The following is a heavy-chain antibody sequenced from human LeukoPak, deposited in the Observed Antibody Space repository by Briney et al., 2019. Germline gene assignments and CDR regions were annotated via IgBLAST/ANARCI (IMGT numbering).Heavy chain of an antibody. V-gene: IGHV3-53*01. CDR3: ARDRGPISGIDV. Sequence: GGSLRLSCAASGLTVSTNYMNWVRQAQGEGLEWVSVLYYGGSTYYADSVKGRFTISRDNSKNTLYLQMNSLRAEDTAVYYCARDRGPISGIDVWGQGTTVTVSS. J-gene: IGHJ6*02. CDR2: LYYGGST. D-gene: IGHD3-16*01. CDR1: GLTVSTNY.